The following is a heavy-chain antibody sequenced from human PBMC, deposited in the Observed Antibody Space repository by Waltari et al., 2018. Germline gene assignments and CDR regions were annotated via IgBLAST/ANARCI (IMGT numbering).Heavy chain of an antibody. CDR1: GFTFGRND. Sequence: EVQLLESGGGLAQPGGSLRRSCEASGFTFGRNDMAWVRQAPGKGLEWVSWIYSGGSTNYADSVKGRFTVSRDNSKNTLYLQMSNLRGEDTAVYYCAKGGDTGTYGFFDFWGQGTLVSVSS. CDR3: AKGGDTGTYGFFDF. V-gene: IGHV3-23*03. D-gene: IGHD1-1*01. CDR2: IYSGGST. J-gene: IGHJ4*02.